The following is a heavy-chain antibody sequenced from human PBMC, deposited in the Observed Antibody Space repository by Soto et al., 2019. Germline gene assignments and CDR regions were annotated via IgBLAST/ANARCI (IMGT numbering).Heavy chain of an antibody. CDR2: IYYNGDT. CDR3: ARDRYSSSPDFDY. Sequence: SETLSLTCAVSGASVSSYYWSWMRQPPGKGLEWIGYIYYNGDTKYNPSLKSRVTISLDTSKNQFSLKLNSVTAADTAVCFCARDRYSSSPDFDYWGQGTLVTVSS. CDR1: GASVSSYY. D-gene: IGHD3-22*01. V-gene: IGHV4-59*02. J-gene: IGHJ4*02.